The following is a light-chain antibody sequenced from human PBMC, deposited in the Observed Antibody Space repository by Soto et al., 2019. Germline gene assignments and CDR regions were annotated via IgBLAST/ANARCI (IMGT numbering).Light chain of an antibody. Sequence: DIQMTQSPSSRSASVGDRVTITCRASQSTSSYLNWYQQNPGKAPKLLIYAASSLQSGVPSRVSGSGSGTEFTATISILQPEDVATYYCQQSYSTPTCGQRTKVEIK. CDR1: QSTSSY. CDR2: AAS. J-gene: IGKJ1*01. CDR3: QQSYSTPT. V-gene: IGKV1-39*01.